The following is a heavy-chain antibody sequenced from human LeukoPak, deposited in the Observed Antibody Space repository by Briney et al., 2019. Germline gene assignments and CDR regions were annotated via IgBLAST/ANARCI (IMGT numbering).Heavy chain of an antibody. CDR2: IYDGGHT. CDR1: GFAVSNNY. Sequence: GGSLRLSCAASGFAVSNNYMSWVRQAPGKGLEWVAVIYDGGHTDYADSVKGRFTISRDSSKNTLYLQMNSLRPEDTAEYYCARTRCDTCGYGSWGQGTLVTVSS. J-gene: IGHJ5*02. D-gene: IGHD3-22*01. V-gene: IGHV3-66*02. CDR3: ARTRCDTCGYGS.